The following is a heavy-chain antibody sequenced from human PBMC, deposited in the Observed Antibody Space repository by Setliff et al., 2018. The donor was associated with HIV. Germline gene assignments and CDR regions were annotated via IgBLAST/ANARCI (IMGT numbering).Heavy chain of an antibody. CDR3: ARGDTAMEYYFDY. CDR2: IYYSGST. D-gene: IGHD5-18*01. Sequence: SETLPLTCTVSGYSISSGYYWGWIRQPPGKGLEWIGYIYYSGSTNYNPSLKSRVTISVDTSKNQFSLKLSSVTAADTAVYYCARGDTAMEYYFDYWGQGTLVTVSS. J-gene: IGHJ4*02. CDR1: GYSISSGYY. V-gene: IGHV4-38-2*02.